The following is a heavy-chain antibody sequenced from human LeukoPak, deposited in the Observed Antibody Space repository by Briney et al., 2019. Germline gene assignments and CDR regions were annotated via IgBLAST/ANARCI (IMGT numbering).Heavy chain of an antibody. D-gene: IGHD1-14*01. CDR1: GFTVITND. V-gene: IGHV3-53*01. CDR3: ARGVEPLAANTLAY. CDR2: LYSDGNT. Sequence: PRRSLRLSCAASGFTVITNDMTRVRQAPGKGLKWVSVLYSDGNTKYADSVQGRFTISRDNSKNTLYLEMNSLSPDDTAVYYCARGVEPLAANTLAYWGQGTLVTVSS. J-gene: IGHJ4*02.